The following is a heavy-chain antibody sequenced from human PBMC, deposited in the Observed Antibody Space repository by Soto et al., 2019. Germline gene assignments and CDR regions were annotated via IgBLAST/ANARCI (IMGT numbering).Heavy chain of an antibody. CDR2: INIDGSTT. V-gene: IGHV3-74*01. Sequence: EVQLVESGGVSVQPGGSLRLSCAASGFSLSNYWMHWVRQAPGKGLVWVSRINIDGSTTTYADSVKGRFIISRDNAKNTLYLQINSLRDEDTAVYYCVRIRRGDGYTFGYWGQGTLVTVSS. CDR1: GFSLSNYW. J-gene: IGHJ4*02. D-gene: IGHD5-12*01. CDR3: VRIRRGDGYTFGY.